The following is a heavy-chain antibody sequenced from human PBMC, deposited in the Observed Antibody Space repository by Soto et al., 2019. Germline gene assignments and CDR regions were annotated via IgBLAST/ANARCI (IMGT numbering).Heavy chain of an antibody. CDR1: GFRFSSYG. V-gene: IGHV3-33*01. J-gene: IGHJ4*02. Sequence: QVQLVESGGGVVQPGRSLRLSCAASGFRFSSYGMNWVRQSPGKGLEWVAGIWYDGSNKFYGNSVKGRFTISRDNSRNTLYLQMNSLRDDDTAVYYCATEGKDDSVKGGFDNWGQGTLVTVSS. D-gene: IGHD3-22*01. CDR2: IWYDGSNK. CDR3: ATEGKDDSVKGGFDN.